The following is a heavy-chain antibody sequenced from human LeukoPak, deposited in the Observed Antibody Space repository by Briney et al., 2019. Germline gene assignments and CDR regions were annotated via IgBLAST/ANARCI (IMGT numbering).Heavy chain of an antibody. CDR2: IRYDGSNK. J-gene: IGHJ4*02. CDR3: AKDGPPDSSGYYFLNY. V-gene: IGHV3-30*02. CDR1: GFTFSSYG. Sequence: GGSLRLSCAASGFTFSSYGMHWVRQAPGKGLEWVVFIRYDGSNKYYADSVKGRFTISRDNSKNTLYLQMNSLRAEDTAVYYCAKDGPPDSSGYYFLNYWGQGTLVTVSS. D-gene: IGHD3-22*01.